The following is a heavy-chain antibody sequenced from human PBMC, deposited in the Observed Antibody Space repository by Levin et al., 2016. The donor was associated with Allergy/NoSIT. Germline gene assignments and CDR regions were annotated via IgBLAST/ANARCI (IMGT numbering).Heavy chain of an antibody. CDR1: GGSFSGYY. J-gene: IGHJ5*02. V-gene: IGHV4-34*01. CDR2: INHSGST. CDR3: ARAGSIRKRVVPAAMRAFDP. D-gene: IGHD2-2*01. Sequence: SETLSLTCAVYGGSFSGYYWSWIRQPPGKGLEWIGEINHSGSTNYNPSLKSRVTISVDTSKNQFSLKLSSVTAADTAVYYCARAGSIRKRVVPAAMRAFDPWGQGTLVTVSS.